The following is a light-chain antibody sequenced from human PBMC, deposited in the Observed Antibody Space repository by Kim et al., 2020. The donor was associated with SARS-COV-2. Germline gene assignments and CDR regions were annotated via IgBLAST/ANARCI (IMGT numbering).Light chain of an antibody. CDR3: QQRGNWPPALT. CDR1: HNVDIS. Sequence: PGESPTISCKASHNVDISLAWYQQTPGQAPRLLIYDAAIRAAGIPDRFSASGSGTDFTLTIGSLAPEDFAVYYCQQRGNWPPALTFGGGTKVDIK. V-gene: IGKV3-11*01. J-gene: IGKJ4*01. CDR2: DAA.